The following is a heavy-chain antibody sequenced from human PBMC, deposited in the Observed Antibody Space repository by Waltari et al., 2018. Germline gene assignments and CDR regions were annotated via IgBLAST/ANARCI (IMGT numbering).Heavy chain of an antibody. CDR2: ISSSSSYI. CDR3: ARGDIVGGDY. D-gene: IGHD2-15*01. J-gene: IGHJ4*02. V-gene: IGHV3-21*01. CDR1: GFTFSRYR. Sequence: EVQLVESGGGLVKPGGSLRLSCAASGFTFSRYRMTWVRQAPGKGLEWVSSISSSSSYIYYADSVKGRFTISRDNAKNSLYLQMNSLRAEDTAVYYCARGDIVGGDYWGQGTLVTVSS.